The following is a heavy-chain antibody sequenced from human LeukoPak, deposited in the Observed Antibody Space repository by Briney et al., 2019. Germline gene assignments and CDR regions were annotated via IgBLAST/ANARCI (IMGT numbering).Heavy chain of an antibody. CDR2: ISGSGGST. Sequence: PGGSLRLSCAASGFTFSSYAMSWVRQAPGKGLEWVSAISGSGGSTYYADSVKGRFTIPRDNSKNTLYLQMNSLRAEDTAVYYCAKVWDIVVVPAAIDYWGQGTLVTVSS. CDR1: GFTFSSYA. J-gene: IGHJ4*02. V-gene: IGHV3-23*01. D-gene: IGHD2-2*01. CDR3: AKVWDIVVVPAAIDY.